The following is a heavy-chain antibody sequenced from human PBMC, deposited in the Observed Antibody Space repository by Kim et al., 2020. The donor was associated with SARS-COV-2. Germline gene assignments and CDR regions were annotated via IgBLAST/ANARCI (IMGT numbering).Heavy chain of an antibody. CDR1: GFTFSDYY. V-gene: IGHV3-11*06. D-gene: IGHD2-2*01. CDR2: ISSSSSCT. Sequence: GGSRRLSCTASGFTFSDYYMSWIRQAPGKGLEWVSYISSSSSCTNYADSVKGRFTISRDNAKNTLYLQMNSLRGEDTALYYCARSYCCSRCCYPHYYF. J-gene: IGHJ4*01. CDR3: ARSYCCSRCCYPHYYF.